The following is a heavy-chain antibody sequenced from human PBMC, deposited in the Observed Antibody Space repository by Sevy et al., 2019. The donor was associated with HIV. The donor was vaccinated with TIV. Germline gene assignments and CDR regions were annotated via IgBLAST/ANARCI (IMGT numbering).Heavy chain of an antibody. V-gene: IGHV1-69*06. J-gene: IGHJ6*03. Sequence: ASVKVSCKASGGTFSSYAINWVRQAPGQGLEWMGGIIPIFGTANYAQKFQGRVTIPADKSTTSTYMELSSLGSEDTAVYFCARGPRIVVAGTLYYYYYMDVWGKGTTVTVSS. D-gene: IGHD6-19*01. CDR1: GGTFSSYA. CDR2: IIPIFGTA. CDR3: ARGPRIVVAGTLYYYYYMDV.